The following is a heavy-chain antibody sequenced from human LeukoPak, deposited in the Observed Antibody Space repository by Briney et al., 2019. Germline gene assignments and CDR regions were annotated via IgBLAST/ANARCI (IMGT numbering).Heavy chain of an antibody. Sequence: SETLSLTCTVSGGSISSSSYYWGWIRQPPGKGLEWIGSIYYSGSTYYNPSLKSRLTIFVDTSKNHFSLDLSSVTAADTAVYYCARLRGAMTPVTSDFDYWGQGILVTVSS. CDR2: IYYSGST. CDR1: GGSISSSSYY. J-gene: IGHJ4*02. D-gene: IGHD4-17*01. V-gene: IGHV4-39*02. CDR3: ARLRGAMTPVTSDFDY.